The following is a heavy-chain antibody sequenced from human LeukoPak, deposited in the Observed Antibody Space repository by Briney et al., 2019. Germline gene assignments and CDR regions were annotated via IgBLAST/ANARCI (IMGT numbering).Heavy chain of an antibody. Sequence: ASVKVSCKASGYTFTGYYMHWVRQAPGQGLEWMGWINPNSGRTNYAQNFQGRVTMTRDPSISTAYMELNSLTSNDTAVYYCARTREYSSSWYFPPFDPWGQGTLVTDSS. CDR2: INPNSGRT. CDR3: ARTREYSSSWYFPPFDP. CDR1: GYTFTGYY. D-gene: IGHD6-13*01. V-gene: IGHV1-2*02. J-gene: IGHJ5*02.